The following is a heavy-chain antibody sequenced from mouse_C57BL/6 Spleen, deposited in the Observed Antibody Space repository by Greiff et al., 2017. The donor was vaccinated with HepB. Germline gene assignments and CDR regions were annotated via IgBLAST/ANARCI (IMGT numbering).Heavy chain of an antibody. V-gene: IGHV1-39*01. CDR1: GYSFTDYN. CDR2: INPNYGTT. D-gene: IGHD2-4*01. Sequence: EVKLQESGPELVKPGASVKISCKASGYSFTDYNMNWVKQSNGKSLEWIGVINPNYGTTSYNQKFKGKATLTVDQSSSTAYMQLNSLTSEDSAVYYCARSGYYDEAWFAYWGQGTLVTVSA. CDR3: ARSGYYDEAWFAY. J-gene: IGHJ3*01.